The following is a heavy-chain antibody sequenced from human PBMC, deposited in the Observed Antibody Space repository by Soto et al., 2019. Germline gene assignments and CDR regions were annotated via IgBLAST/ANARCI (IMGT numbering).Heavy chain of an antibody. CDR2: INAGNGNT. D-gene: IGHD2-15*01. CDR1: GYTFTSYA. Sequence: ASVKVSCKASGYTFTSYAMHWVRQAPGQRLEWMGWINAGNGNTKYSQKFQGRVTITRDTSASTAYMELSSLRSEDTAVYYCARTGSPVGAPYYYYYGMDVWGQGTTVTVSS. CDR3: ARTGSPVGAPYYYYYGMDV. J-gene: IGHJ6*02. V-gene: IGHV1-3*01.